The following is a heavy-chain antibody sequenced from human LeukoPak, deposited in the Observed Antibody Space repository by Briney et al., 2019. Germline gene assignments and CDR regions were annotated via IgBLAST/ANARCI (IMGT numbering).Heavy chain of an antibody. Sequence: SETLSLTCTVSGGSISSYYWSWIRQPAGKGLEWIGRIYTSGSTNYNPSLKSRVTMSVDTSKNQFSLKLSSVTAADTAVYYCAREVRAYSSGWYVFDYWGQGTLVTVSS. V-gene: IGHV4-4*07. CDR2: IYTSGST. CDR3: AREVRAYSSGWYVFDY. D-gene: IGHD6-13*01. CDR1: GGSISSYY. J-gene: IGHJ4*02.